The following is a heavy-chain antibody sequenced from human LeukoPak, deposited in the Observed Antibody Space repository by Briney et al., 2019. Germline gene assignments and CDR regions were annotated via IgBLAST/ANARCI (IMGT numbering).Heavy chain of an antibody. J-gene: IGHJ3*02. CDR1: GFTFSGYS. CDR3: ARGLNVRITIFGVVTNAFDI. Sequence: GGSLRLSCAASGFTFSGYSMNWVRQAPGKGLEWVSYISDSSSAMYYADSVKGRFTISRDNAKNSLYLQMNSLRAEDTAVYYCARGLNVRITIFGVVTNAFDIWGQGTMVTVSS. CDR2: ISDSSSAM. V-gene: IGHV3-48*04. D-gene: IGHD3-3*01.